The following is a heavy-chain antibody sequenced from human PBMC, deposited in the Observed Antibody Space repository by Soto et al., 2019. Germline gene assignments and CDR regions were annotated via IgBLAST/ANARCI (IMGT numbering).Heavy chain of an antibody. Sequence: QVQLVESGGGVVQPGRSLRLSCAASGFTFSSYAMHWVRQAPGKGLEWVAVISYDGSNKYYADSVKGRFTISRDNSKNTLYLHMNSLSAEDTAVYYCPTLAVAGLGLFDYCGQGTLVTVSS. D-gene: IGHD6-19*01. CDR3: PTLAVAGLGLFDY. CDR2: ISYDGSNK. J-gene: IGHJ4*02. CDR1: GFTFSSYA. V-gene: IGHV3-30-3*01.